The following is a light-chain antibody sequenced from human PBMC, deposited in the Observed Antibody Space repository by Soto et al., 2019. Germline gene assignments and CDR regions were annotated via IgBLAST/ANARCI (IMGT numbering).Light chain of an antibody. V-gene: IGKV4-1*01. CDR2: WAS. Sequence: QSPDSLAVSLGERATINCKSSQSVFYSPNNKNYLAWYQQKPGQPPKLLLSWASTRESGVPDRFSGSGSGTDFALTISSLQAEDVAVYYCQQYYSNPPLFTFGPGTKVDIK. J-gene: IGKJ3*01. CDR1: QSVFYSPNNKNY. CDR3: QQYYSNPPLFT.